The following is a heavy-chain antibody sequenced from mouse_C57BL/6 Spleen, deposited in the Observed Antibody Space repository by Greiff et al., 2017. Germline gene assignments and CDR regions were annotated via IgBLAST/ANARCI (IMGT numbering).Heavy chain of an antibody. CDR3: ARRGGSSYGDAMDY. J-gene: IGHJ4*01. V-gene: IGHV1-64*01. Sequence: QVQLQQPGAELVKPGASVKLSCKASGYTFTGYWMHWVKQRPGQGLEWIGMIHPNSGSTNYNEKFKSKDTLTADKSSSTAYMQLRSLTSEDSAVYYCARRGGSSYGDAMDYWGQGTSVTVSS. CDR1: GYTFTGYW. D-gene: IGHD1-1*01. CDR2: IHPNSGST.